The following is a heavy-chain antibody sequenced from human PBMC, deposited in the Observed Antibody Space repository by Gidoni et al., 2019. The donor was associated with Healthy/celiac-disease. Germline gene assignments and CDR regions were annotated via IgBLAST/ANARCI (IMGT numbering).Heavy chain of an antibody. Sequence: VQLVESGGGVVQPGRSLRLSCAASGFTFSSYGMHWVRQAPGKGLEWVAVIWYDGSNKYYADSVKGRFTISRDNSKNTLYLQMNSLRAEDTAVYYCARDLPLMDVWGQGTTVTVSS. CDR2: IWYDGSNK. CDR1: GFTFSSYG. V-gene: IGHV3-33*01. J-gene: IGHJ6*02. CDR3: ARDLPLMDV.